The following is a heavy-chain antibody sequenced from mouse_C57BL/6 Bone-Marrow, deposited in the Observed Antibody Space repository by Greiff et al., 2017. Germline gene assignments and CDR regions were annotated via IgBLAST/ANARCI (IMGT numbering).Heavy chain of an antibody. Sequence: VKVVESGAELVKPGASVKLSCKASGYTFTEYTIHWVKQRSGQGLEWIGWFYPGSGSIKYNEKFKDKATLTADKSSSTVYMELSRLTSEDSAVYFCARHEDYGNPYWYFDVWGTGTTVTVSS. CDR1: GYTFTEYT. CDR3: ARHEDYGNPYWYFDV. V-gene: IGHV1-62-2*01. D-gene: IGHD2-1*01. CDR2: FYPGSGSI. J-gene: IGHJ1*03.